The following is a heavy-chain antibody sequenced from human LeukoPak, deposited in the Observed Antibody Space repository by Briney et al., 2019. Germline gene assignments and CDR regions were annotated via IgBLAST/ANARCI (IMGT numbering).Heavy chain of an antibody. J-gene: IGHJ4*02. Sequence: HPGGSPRLSCAASGVAFKTYTMNWVRQAPGKGLEWVSAISGGSEYTNYADSVKGRFTISRDNSKNTLYLQMNSLRAEDTAVYYCAKGVGIVATIGAFDYWGQGTLVTVSS. V-gene: IGHV3-23*01. CDR3: AKGVGIVATIGAFDY. CDR1: GVAFKTYT. CDR2: ISGGSEYT. D-gene: IGHD5-12*01.